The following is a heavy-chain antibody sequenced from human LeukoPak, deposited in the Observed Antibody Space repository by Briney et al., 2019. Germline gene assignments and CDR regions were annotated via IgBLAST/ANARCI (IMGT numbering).Heavy chain of an antibody. V-gene: IGHV1-69*05. CDR2: IIPIFGTA. CDR1: GGTFSSYA. Sequence: ASVKVSCKASGGTFSSYAISWVRQAPGQGLEWMGGIIPIFGTANYAQKLQGRVTITTDESTGTAYMELSSCTCGDTAVYYCASQKWPGDSYNSYYYYMDVWGKGTTVTVSS. J-gene: IGHJ6*03. D-gene: IGHD1-14*01. CDR3: ASQKWPGDSYNSYYYYMDV.